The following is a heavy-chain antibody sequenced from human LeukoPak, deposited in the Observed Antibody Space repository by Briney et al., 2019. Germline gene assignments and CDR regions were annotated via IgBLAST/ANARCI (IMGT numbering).Heavy chain of an antibody. CDR1: GGSIDIYY. V-gene: IGHV4-4*07. Sequence: SETQSLTCTVSGGSIDIYYWSWIRQSAGKGLEWIGRIYTSGSTNYNPSLKGRVAMSVDTSKKQFSLKLSSVTAADTAVYYCARDRPSSQWFDPWGQGTLVIVSS. CDR3: ARDRPSSQWFDP. CDR2: IYTSGST. J-gene: IGHJ5*02.